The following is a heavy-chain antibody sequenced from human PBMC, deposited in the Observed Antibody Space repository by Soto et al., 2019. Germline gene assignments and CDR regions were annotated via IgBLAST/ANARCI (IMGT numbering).Heavy chain of an antibody. Sequence: EVQLVGSGGGLVQPGGSLRLSCAASGFTFSDFWLHWVRQTPGKGLVWVSRIKSDGGSTNYADSVKGRFTISRDNAKNTVYLQMDSLRAEDTAVYYCARGAKGAYYVDVWGKGTTVTVSS. J-gene: IGHJ6*03. CDR1: GFTFSDFW. D-gene: IGHD2-21*01. V-gene: IGHV3-74*01. CDR2: IKSDGGST. CDR3: ARGAKGAYYVDV.